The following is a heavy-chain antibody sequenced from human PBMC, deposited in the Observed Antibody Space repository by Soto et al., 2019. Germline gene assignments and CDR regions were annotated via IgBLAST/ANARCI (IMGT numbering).Heavy chain of an antibody. D-gene: IGHD3-16*01. CDR2: FYWDVDK. CDR1: GFSLRTTGVG. V-gene: IGHV2-5*02. J-gene: IGHJ4*02. CDR3: AHTWGLPFAY. Sequence: QITLKESGPPLVKPTQTLTLTCTYSGFSLRTTGVGVGWIRQPPGKALEWLGIFYWDVDKSYSPSLKHRLTLTNDISKSQVVLTLTNMDPVDTATYYCAHTWGLPFAYWGQGTLVIVSS.